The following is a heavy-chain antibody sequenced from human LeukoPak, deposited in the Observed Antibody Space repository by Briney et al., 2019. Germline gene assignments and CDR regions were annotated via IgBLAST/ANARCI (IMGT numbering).Heavy chain of an antibody. D-gene: IGHD3-10*01. V-gene: IGHV4-39*01. J-gene: IGHJ4*02. Sequence: WVRQPPGKGLEWIGSIYYSGSTYYNPSLRSRVTISVDTSKNQFSLKLSSVTAADTAVYYCARHATYYYGSGREYFDYWGQGTLVTVSS. CDR3: ARHATYYYGSGREYFDY. CDR2: IYYSGST.